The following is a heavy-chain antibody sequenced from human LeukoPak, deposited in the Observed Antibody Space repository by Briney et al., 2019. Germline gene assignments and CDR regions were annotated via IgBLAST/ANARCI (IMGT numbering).Heavy chain of an antibody. J-gene: IGHJ4*02. CDR3: ARRRSRGVDTAMVTD. CDR1: GYSISSGYY. D-gene: IGHD5-18*01. V-gene: IGHV4-38-2*01. Sequence: PSETLSLTCAVSGYSISSGYYWGWIRQPPGKRLEWIGSIYHSGSTYYNPSLKTRVTLSGDTSKYQCSLTLCPVPAAHTAVVSWARRRSRGVDTAMVTDWGQGTLVTVSS. CDR2: IYHSGST.